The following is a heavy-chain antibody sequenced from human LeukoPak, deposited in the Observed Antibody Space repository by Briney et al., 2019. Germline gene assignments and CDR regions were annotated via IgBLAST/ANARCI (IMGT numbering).Heavy chain of an antibody. J-gene: IGHJ5*02. CDR3: ARNPVLRYFDWLPNWFDP. V-gene: IGHV1-2*02. Sequence: ASVKVSCKASGYTFTGYYMHWVRQAPGQGLEWMGWINPNSGGTNYAQKFQGRVTMTRDTSISTAYMELSRLRSDDTAVYYCARNPVLRYFDWLPNWFDPWGQGTLDTVSS. D-gene: IGHD3-9*01. CDR2: INPNSGGT. CDR1: GYTFTGYY.